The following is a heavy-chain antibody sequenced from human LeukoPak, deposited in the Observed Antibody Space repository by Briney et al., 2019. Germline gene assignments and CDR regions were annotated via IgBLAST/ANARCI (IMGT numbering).Heavy chain of an antibody. Sequence: PSETLSLTCTVSGGSISSYYWSWIRQPPGKGLEWIGYIYYSGSTNYNPSLKSRVTISVDTSKNQFSLKLGSVTAADTAVYYCARFGGTYYYDSSGYSYNWFDPWGQGTLVTVSS. CDR3: ARFGGTYYYDSSGYSYNWFDP. J-gene: IGHJ5*02. CDR2: IYYSGST. CDR1: GGSISSYY. D-gene: IGHD3-22*01. V-gene: IGHV4-59*01.